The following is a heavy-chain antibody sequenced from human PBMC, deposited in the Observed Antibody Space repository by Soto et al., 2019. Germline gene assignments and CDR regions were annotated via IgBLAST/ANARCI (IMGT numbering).Heavy chain of an antibody. D-gene: IGHD6-13*01. CDR1: GFTFSSYA. CDR3: ARTGSSSWGYDY. CDR2: ISYDGSNK. J-gene: IGHJ4*02. V-gene: IGHV3-30-3*01. Sequence: GGSLRLSCAASGFTFSSYAMHWVRQAPGKGLEWVAVISYDGSNKYYADSVKGRFTISRDNSKNTLYLQMNSLRAEDTAVYYCARTGSSSWGYDYWGQGTLVTVSS.